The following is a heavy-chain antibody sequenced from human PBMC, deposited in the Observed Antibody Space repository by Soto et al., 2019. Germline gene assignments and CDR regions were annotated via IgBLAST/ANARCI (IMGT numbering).Heavy chain of an antibody. Sequence: QLQLQESGPGLVKPSETLSLTCTVSGGSISSSSSYWGWIRQPPGKGLQWIGNIYYSGSTDYNPSLKSRVTISVDTSKNQFSLQLSSVTAADTAVYYCARRTWLQFGGVDWFDPWGQGTLVTVSS. J-gene: IGHJ5*02. V-gene: IGHV4-39*01. CDR2: IYYSGST. D-gene: IGHD3-16*01. CDR1: GGSISSSSSY. CDR3: ARRTWLQFGGVDWFDP.